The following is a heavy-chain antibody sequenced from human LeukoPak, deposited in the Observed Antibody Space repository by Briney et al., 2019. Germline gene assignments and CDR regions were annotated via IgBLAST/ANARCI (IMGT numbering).Heavy chain of an antibody. J-gene: IGHJ4*02. CDR2: IWYDGSNK. Sequence: GRSLRLSCAASGFTFSSYGMHWVRQAPGKWLEWVAVIWYDGSNKYYADSVKGRFTISRDNSKNTLYLQMNSLRAEDTAVYYCARGVFRSGYYYDSWQVDYWGQGTLVTVSS. V-gene: IGHV3-33*01. D-gene: IGHD3-22*01. CDR3: ARGVFRSGYYYDSWQVDY. CDR1: GFTFSSYG.